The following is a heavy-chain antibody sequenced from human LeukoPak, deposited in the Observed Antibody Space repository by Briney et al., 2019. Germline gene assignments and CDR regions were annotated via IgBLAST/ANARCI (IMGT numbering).Heavy chain of an antibody. V-gene: IGHV3-21*01. CDR3: ARFRPRGYSHGPYFDY. J-gene: IGHJ4*02. CDR1: GFTFSSYS. Sequence: GGSLRLSCAASGFTFSSYSMNWVRQAPGKGLEWVSSISSSSSYIYYADSVKGRFTISRDNAKNSLYLQMNSLRAEDTAVYYCARFRPRGYSHGPYFDYWGQGTLVTVSS. CDR2: ISSSSSYI. D-gene: IGHD5-18*01.